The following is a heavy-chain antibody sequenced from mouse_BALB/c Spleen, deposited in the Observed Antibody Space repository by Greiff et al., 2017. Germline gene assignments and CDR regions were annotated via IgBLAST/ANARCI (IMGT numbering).Heavy chain of an antibody. CDR1: GFTFSSYG. Sequence: EVQLVESGGDLVKPGGSLKLSCAASGFTFSSYGMSWVRQTPDKRLEWVATISSGGSYTYYPDSVKGRFTISRDNAKNTLYLQMSSLKSEDTAMYYCASEGTPPTTVVAAYYAMDYWGQGTSVTVSS. V-gene: IGHV5-6*01. CDR3: ASEGTPPTTVVAAYYAMDY. CDR2: ISSGGSYT. D-gene: IGHD1-1*01. J-gene: IGHJ4*01.